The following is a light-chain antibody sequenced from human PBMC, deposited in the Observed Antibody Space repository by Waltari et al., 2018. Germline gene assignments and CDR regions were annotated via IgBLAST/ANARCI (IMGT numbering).Light chain of an antibody. CDR2: GAS. Sequence: ENVLTQSPGSLSLSPGERATLSCRASQSVTSSSLAWYQQEPGQAPRLLISGASSSATGIPDRFSGSGSGTDFTLTISRLEPEDFAVYYCQQYGSLPHTFGQGTNLEIK. J-gene: IGKJ2*01. V-gene: IGKV3-20*01. CDR3: QQYGSLPHT. CDR1: QSVTSSS.